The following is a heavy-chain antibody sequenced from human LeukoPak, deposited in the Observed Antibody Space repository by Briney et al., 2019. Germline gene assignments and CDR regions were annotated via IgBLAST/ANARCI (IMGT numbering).Heavy chain of an antibody. J-gene: IGHJ4*02. CDR3: ARPDSSAWYLDY. Sequence: SETLSLTCTASGGSISSHYWSWMRQSPGKGLEWIGYIYYGGSTSYNPSLESRVTISVDTSKNQFSLKLSSVTAADTAVYYCARPDSSAWYLDYWGQGTLVTVSS. D-gene: IGHD6-19*01. V-gene: IGHV4-59*08. CDR1: GGSISSHY. CDR2: IYYGGST.